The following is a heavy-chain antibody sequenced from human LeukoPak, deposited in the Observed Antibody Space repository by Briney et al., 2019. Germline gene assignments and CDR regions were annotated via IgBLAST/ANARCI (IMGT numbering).Heavy chain of an antibody. CDR2: ISGDNGNT. CDR3: ARGFRALVAGGNWLDP. Sequence: ASVKVSCKTSGYTFTNYGVIWVRQAPGQGLEWMGWISGDNGNTKYAQKFEGRLTMTTDTPTSTGYMELRSLKSDDTAVHYCARGFRALVAGGNWLDPWGQGTLVTVSS. D-gene: IGHD6-19*01. V-gene: IGHV1-18*01. CDR1: GYTFTNYG. J-gene: IGHJ5*02.